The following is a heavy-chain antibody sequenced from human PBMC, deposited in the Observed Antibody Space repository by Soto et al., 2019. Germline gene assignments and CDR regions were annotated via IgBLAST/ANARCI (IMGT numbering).Heavy chain of an antibody. CDR2: IIPMFGTA. D-gene: IGHD2-2*01. V-gene: IGHV1-69*13. J-gene: IGHJ5*02. Sequence: GASVKVSCKASGGTFSSYAISWVRQPPGQGLEWMGGIIPMFGTANYAQKFQGRVTITADESTSTAYMELSSLRSEDTAVYYCARSIPLRDAKHLEWFDPWGQGTLVTVSS. CDR1: GGTFSSYA. CDR3: ARSIPLRDAKHLEWFDP.